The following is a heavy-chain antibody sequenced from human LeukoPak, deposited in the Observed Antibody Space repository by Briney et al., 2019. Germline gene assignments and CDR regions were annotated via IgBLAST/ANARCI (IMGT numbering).Heavy chain of an antibody. V-gene: IGHV4-61*08. CDR2: IYYSGST. CDR3: ARHRRYCSSTSCYTGDAFDI. Sequence: SETLSLTCAVSGGSISSGGYSWNWIRQPPGKGLEWIGYIYYSGSTNYNPSLKSRVTISVDTSKNQFSLKLSSVTAADTAVYYCARHRRYCSSTSCYTGDAFDIWGQGTMVTVSS. J-gene: IGHJ3*02. D-gene: IGHD2-2*02. CDR1: GGSISSGGYS.